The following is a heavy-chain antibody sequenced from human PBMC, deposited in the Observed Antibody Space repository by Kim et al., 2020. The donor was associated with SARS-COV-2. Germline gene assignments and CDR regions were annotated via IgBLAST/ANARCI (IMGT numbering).Heavy chain of an antibody. J-gene: IGHJ6*01. CDR1: GGSFSGYY. CDR3: ARGGPYSTYIRSYYSGMD. D-gene: IGHD4-4*01. Sequence: SETLSLTCAVYGGSFSGYYWSWIRQPPGKGLAWIGEINHSGSTNYNPSLKSRVTIPVDTSKNQFSLKLSSVTAAATAVYYCARGGPYSTYIRSYYSGMD. V-gene: IGHV4-34*01. CDR2: INHSGST.